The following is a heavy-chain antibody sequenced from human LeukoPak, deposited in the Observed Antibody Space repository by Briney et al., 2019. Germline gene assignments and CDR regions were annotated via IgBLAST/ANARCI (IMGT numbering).Heavy chain of an antibody. CDR2: IKQDGSEK. Sequence: PGGSLRLSCAASGFSFSVYAMTWVRQAPGKGPEWVATIKQDGSEKYYVDSVKGRFTISRDNTKNSLYLQVNTLRAEDTAVYYCARGGQSSSWFWIDWGQGTQVTVSS. V-gene: IGHV3-7*01. CDR3: ARGGQSSSWFWID. D-gene: IGHD6-19*01. J-gene: IGHJ4*02. CDR1: GFSFSVYA.